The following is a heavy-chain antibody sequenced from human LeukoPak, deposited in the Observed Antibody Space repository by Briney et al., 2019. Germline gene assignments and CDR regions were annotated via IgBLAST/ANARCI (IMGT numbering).Heavy chain of an antibody. V-gene: IGHV4-59*08. Sequence: SETLSLTCTVSGGSICSYYWSWIRQPPGKGLEWIGYIYYSGSTNYNPSLKSRVTISVDTSKNQFSLKLSSVTAADTAVYYCARHEKGSYGWFDPWGQGTLVTVSS. J-gene: IGHJ5*02. CDR2: IYYSGST. CDR1: GGSICSYY. D-gene: IGHD5-18*01. CDR3: ARHEKGSYGWFDP.